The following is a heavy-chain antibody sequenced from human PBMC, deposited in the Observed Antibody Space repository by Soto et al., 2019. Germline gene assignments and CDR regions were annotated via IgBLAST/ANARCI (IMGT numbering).Heavy chain of an antibody. CDR2: IIPSVGSA. CDR3: ARVVRGAEAWFGP. J-gene: IGHJ5*02. D-gene: IGHD2-2*01. Sequence: GASVKVSSKASGYTFTNYYVHWVRQAPGQGLEWMGRIIPSVGSANYAQKFQGRVTITADESTSTAYMELSSLRSEDTAVYYCARVVRGAEAWFGPWGRGTLVTVSS. V-gene: IGHV1-46*01. CDR1: GYTFTNYY.